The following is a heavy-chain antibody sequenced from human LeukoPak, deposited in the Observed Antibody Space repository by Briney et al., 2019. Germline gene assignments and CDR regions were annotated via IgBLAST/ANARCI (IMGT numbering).Heavy chain of an antibody. Sequence: PGGSLRLSCAASGFTFSDYYMSWIRQAPGKGLEWVSYISNTGRTIYYADSVKGRFTISRDNAKNSLYLELISLRAEDTALYYCARSDHTYYFGSGIKFDIWGQGTMVTISS. J-gene: IGHJ3*02. CDR2: ISNTGRTI. CDR1: GFTFSDYY. CDR3: ARSDHTYYFGSGIKFDI. D-gene: IGHD3-10*01. V-gene: IGHV3-11*04.